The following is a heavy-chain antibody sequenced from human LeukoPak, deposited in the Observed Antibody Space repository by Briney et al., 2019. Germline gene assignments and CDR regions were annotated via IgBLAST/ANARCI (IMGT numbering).Heavy chain of an antibody. J-gene: IGHJ4*02. V-gene: IGHV3-48*02. CDR3: ASGPYGGNPFDY. Sequence: GGSLRLSCEASGFTFNSYGMHWVRQSPEKGLEWISFAFTGAPVQYADSVKGRFTISRGDAKKSIYLQMRSLREEDTAVYYCASGPYGGNPFDYWGQGTLVTVSS. D-gene: IGHD4-23*01. CDR1: GFTFNSYG. CDR2: AFTGAPV.